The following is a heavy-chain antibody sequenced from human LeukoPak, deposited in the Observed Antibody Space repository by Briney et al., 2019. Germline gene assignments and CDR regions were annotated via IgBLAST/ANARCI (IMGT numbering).Heavy chain of an antibody. CDR1: GYRFTTYG. CDR3: VFGECSSTSCYPRRDS. J-gene: IGHJ4*02. CDR2: INFYSGNT. Sequence: GASVKVSCKVSGYRFTTYGISWVRQAPGQGLEYMGWINFYSGNTDYTQNFQGRLTLAADTSTATAYMELRSLTSDDTAIYYCVFGECSSTSCYPRRDSWGQGSLVTVSS. D-gene: IGHD2-2*01. V-gene: IGHV1-18*01.